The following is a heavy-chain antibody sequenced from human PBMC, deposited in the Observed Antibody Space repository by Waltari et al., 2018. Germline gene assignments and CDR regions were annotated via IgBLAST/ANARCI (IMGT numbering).Heavy chain of an antibody. D-gene: IGHD2-15*01. CDR1: GYSISSGYY. Sequence: KPSETLSLTCAVSGYSISSGYYWGWIRQPPGKGLEWIGSIYHSGSTYYNPSLKSRVTISVDTSKNQFSLKLSSVTAADTAVYYCASPLLGYCSGGSCYGYFQHWGQGTLVTVSS. J-gene: IGHJ1*01. CDR2: IYHSGST. CDR3: ASPLLGYCSGGSCYGYFQH. V-gene: IGHV4-38-2*01.